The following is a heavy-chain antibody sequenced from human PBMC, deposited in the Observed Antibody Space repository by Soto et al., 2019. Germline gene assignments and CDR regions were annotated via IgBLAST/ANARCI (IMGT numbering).Heavy chain of an antibody. V-gene: IGHV3-30*18. Sequence: PGGSLRLSCAASGFTFSSHGLNWVRQAPGKGLEWVAFISYDVTYKYYPDSVKGRFTISRDNSENTVYLQMNSLRADDTAVSYFAKGALYDSSGYCKDHWGQGALVTVSS. CDR3: AKGALYDSSGYCKDH. J-gene: IGHJ4*02. CDR2: ISYDVTYK. D-gene: IGHD3-22*01. CDR1: GFTFSSHG.